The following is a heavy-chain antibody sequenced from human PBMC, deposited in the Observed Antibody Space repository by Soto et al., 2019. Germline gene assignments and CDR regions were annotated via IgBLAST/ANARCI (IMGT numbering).Heavy chain of an antibody. Sequence: QITLKESGPTLVKPTQTLTLTCTFSGFSLSTSGVGVGWIRQPPGKALEWLALIYWDDDKRYSPSLKSRLTTTKDNSKNQMVLTTTNTDPVDTATYYCAHRPSYCSGGSCYSGFDYWGQGTLVTVSS. D-gene: IGHD2-15*01. CDR2: IYWDDDK. CDR1: GFSLSTSGVG. V-gene: IGHV2-5*02. J-gene: IGHJ4*02. CDR3: AHRPSYCSGGSCYSGFDY.